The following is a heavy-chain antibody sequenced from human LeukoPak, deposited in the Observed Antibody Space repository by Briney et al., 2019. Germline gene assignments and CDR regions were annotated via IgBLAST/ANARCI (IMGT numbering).Heavy chain of an antibody. D-gene: IGHD6-19*01. J-gene: IGHJ3*02. CDR1: GGTFSSYA. Sequence: PMASVKVSCKASGGTFSSYAISWVRQAPGQGLEWMGGIIPIFGTANYAQKFQGRVTITADESTSTAYMELSSLRSEDTAVYYCARDLPYSSGWYRAFDIWGQGTMVTVSS. CDR3: ARDLPYSSGWYRAFDI. CDR2: IIPIFGTA. V-gene: IGHV1-69*13.